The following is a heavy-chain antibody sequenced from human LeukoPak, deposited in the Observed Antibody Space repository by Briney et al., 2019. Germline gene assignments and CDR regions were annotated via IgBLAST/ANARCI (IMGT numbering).Heavy chain of an antibody. CDR2: INHSGST. CDR1: GGSFMVYY. V-gene: IGHV4-34*01. CDR3: ARGPDFYDFWSGYWDY. Sequence: SETLSLTCAVYGGSFMVYYWSWIRNPPGKGRDWIGEINHSGSTNYNPSLKSRVTISVDTSKNQFSLKLSSVTAADTAVYYCARGPDFYDFWSGYWDYWGQGTLVTVSS. J-gene: IGHJ4*02. D-gene: IGHD3-3*01.